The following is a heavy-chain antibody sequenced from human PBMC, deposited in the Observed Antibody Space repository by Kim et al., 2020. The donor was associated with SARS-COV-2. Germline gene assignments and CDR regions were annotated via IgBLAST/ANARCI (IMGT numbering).Heavy chain of an antibody. CDR3: ARDGVFGGTTDAFDI. CDR2: IDYTGRP. D-gene: IGHD3-16*01. V-gene: IGHV4-61*01. J-gene: IGHJ3*02. Sequence: SETLSLTCTVSGDSVNSGSYYWSWIRQPPGKGLEWIGYIDYTGRPNFNPSLESRLRLSIDTSNNQFSLRLISVTAADTAIYYCARDGVFGGTTDAFDIWGHGTRVTISS. CDR1: GDSVNSGSYY.